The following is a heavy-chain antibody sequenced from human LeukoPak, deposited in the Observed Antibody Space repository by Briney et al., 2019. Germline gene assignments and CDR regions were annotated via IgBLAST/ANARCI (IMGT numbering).Heavy chain of an antibody. D-gene: IGHD6-13*01. CDR1: GGSISSYD. CDR2: IYTSGST. Sequence: PSETLSLTCTVSGGSISSYDWSWIRQPAGKGLEWIGRIYTSGSTNYNPSLKSRVTMSVDTSKNQFSLKLSSVTAADTPVYYCARGILLAAAREYFDYWGQGTLVTVCS. CDR3: ARGILLAAAREYFDY. J-gene: IGHJ4*02. V-gene: IGHV4-4*07.